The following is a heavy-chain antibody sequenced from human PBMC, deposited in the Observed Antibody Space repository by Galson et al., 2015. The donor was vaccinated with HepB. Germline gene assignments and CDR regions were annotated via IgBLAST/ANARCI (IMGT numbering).Heavy chain of an antibody. CDR2: ISSSSTI. Sequence: SLRLSCAASGFTFSSYSMNWVRQAPGKGLEWVSYISSSSTIYYAGSVKGRFTISRDNAKNSLYLQMNSLRAEDTAVYDCARVAPPITVTTIGVLFANWGPGTLVTVYS. J-gene: IGHJ4*02. CDR1: GFTFSSYS. CDR3: ARVAPPITVTTIGVLFAN. D-gene: IGHD4-17*01. V-gene: IGHV3-48*01.